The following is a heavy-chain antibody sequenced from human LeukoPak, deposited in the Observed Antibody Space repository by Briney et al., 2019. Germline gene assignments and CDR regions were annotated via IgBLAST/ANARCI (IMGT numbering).Heavy chain of an antibody. Sequence: ASVQVSCKASGYTFTSYDINWVRQATGQGLEWMGWMNPNSGNTGYAQKFQGRVTITADESTSTAYMELSSLRSEDTAVYYCASSPAPVAVAGQYYFDYWGQGTLVTVSS. V-gene: IGHV1-8*01. CDR3: ASSPAPVAVAGQYYFDY. CDR2: MNPNSGNT. CDR1: GYTFTSYD. D-gene: IGHD6-19*01. J-gene: IGHJ4*02.